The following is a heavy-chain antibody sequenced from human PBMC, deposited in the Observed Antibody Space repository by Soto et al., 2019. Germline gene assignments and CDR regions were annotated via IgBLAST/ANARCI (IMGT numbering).Heavy chain of an antibody. D-gene: IGHD3-10*01. CDR2: INSDGSTT. V-gene: IGHV3-74*01. CDR1: GFAFSSYW. J-gene: IGHJ6*02. CDR3: ARANMVRGVSRGIYYNYAMDV. Sequence: GGSLRLSCAASGFAFSSYWMHWVRQAPGKGLVWVSHINSDGSTTTYADSVKGRFTISRDSAKNTLHLQMHSLRAEDTAVCYCARANMVRGVSRGIYYNYAMDVWGQGTTVTVSS.